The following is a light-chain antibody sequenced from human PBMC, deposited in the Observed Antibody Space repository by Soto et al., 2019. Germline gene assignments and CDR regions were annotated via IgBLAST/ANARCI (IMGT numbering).Light chain of an antibody. J-gene: IGLJ2*01. CDR3: QSYDSSLSVS. CDR2: GNN. CDR1: SSNIGAGYD. V-gene: IGLV1-40*01. Sequence: QSVLTQPPSVSGAPGQRVTISCTGSSSNIGAGYDVHWYQQLPGTAPKLLIYGNNNRPSGVPDRISGSKSGTSASLAFTGLQAEDEADYYCQSYDSSLSVSFGGGTKLTVL.